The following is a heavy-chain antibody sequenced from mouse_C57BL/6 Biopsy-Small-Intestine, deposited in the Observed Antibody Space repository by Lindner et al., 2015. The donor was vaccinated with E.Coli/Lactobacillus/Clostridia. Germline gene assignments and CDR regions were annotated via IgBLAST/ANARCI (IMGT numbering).Heavy chain of an antibody. V-gene: IGHV1-62-2*01. J-gene: IGHJ2*01. CDR3: ARHEEGIYYGNFYFDY. Sequence: VQLQESGVELVKPGASVKLSCKASGYTFTEYNIYWVKQRSGQGLEWIGWFYPGSGSVMYNEKFKDKATLTADKSSSTVYMELNRLTSEDSAVYFCARHEEGIYYGNFYFDYWGQGTTLTVSS. CDR2: FYPGSGSV. D-gene: IGHD2-1*01. CDR1: GYTFTEYN.